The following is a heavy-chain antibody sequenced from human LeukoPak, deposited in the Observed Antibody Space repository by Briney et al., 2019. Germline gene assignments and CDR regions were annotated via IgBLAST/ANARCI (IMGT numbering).Heavy chain of an antibody. J-gene: IGHJ4*02. CDR3: ARVSRCSSTSCYDGAFDY. CDR1: GFTFSSYA. V-gene: IGHV3-48*01. CDR2: ISSSSSTI. D-gene: IGHD2-2*01. Sequence: GGSLSLSCAASGFTFSSYAMHWVRQAPGKGLEWVSYISSSSSTIYYADSVKGRFTISRDNAKNSLYLQMNSLRAEDTAVYYCARVSRCSSTSCYDGAFDYWGQGTLVTVSS.